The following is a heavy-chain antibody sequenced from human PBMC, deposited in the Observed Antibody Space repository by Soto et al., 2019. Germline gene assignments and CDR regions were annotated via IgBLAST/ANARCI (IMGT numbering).Heavy chain of an antibody. V-gene: IGHV4-39*01. CDR3: ARPAYRDSSGYYPIFDY. CDR2: IYYSGST. D-gene: IGHD3-22*01. Sequence: PGKGLEWIGSIYYSGSTYYNPSLKSRVTISVDTSKNQFSLKLSSVTAADTAVYYCARPAYRDSSGYYPIFDYWGQGTLVTVSS. J-gene: IGHJ4*02.